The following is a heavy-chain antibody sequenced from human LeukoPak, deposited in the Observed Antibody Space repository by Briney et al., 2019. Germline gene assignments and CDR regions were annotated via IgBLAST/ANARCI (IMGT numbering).Heavy chain of an antibody. V-gene: IGHV3-11*01. CDR3: ARAGSGWYHYYYYMDV. CDR1: GFTFSDYY. Sequence: GGSLRLSCAASGFTFSDYYMSWIRQAPGKGLEWVSYISSTGITTYYADSVKGRFTISRDNAKNSLYLQMNSPRAEDTAVYYCARAGSGWYHYYYYMDVWGKGTTVTISS. D-gene: IGHD6-19*01. CDR2: ISSTGITT. J-gene: IGHJ6*03.